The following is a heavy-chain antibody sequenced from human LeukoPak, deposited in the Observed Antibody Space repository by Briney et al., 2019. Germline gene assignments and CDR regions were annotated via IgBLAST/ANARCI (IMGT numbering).Heavy chain of an antibody. CDR2: IYPGDSDA. Sequence: ESPQIFSKAAACASATYWSTCLGQMPAKGREGVGSIYPGDSDARYSPSFQGQLTITADKSLTTAYLQWSSLKASDTAMYYCARHVVPYSSGLAGFASWGQGGLVTVSS. CDR1: ACASATYW. D-gene: IGHD6-19*01. V-gene: IGHV5-51*01. CDR3: ARHVVPYSSGLAGFAS. J-gene: IGHJ4*02.